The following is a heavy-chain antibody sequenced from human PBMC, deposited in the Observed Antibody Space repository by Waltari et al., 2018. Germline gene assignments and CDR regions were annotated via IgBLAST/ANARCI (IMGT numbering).Heavy chain of an antibody. CDR3: ARGPDHAKTGY. V-gene: IGHV4-34*01. J-gene: IGHJ4*02. Sequence: QVQLQQWGAGLLKPSETLSLTCAVYGGSFSGYYGSWIRQPPGKGLEWIGEMHPSGSTYYNPSLQSRVTILVDTSKNQLSLKLSSVTAVDTAVYYCARGPDHAKTGYWGQGTLVTVSS. CDR2: MHPSGST. CDR1: GGSFSGYY.